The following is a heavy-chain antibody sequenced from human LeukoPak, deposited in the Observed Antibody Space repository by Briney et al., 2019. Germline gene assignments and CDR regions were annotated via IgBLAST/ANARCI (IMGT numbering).Heavy chain of an antibody. V-gene: IGHV3-7*01. CDR3: ARDPYSGAYGDTYYYYMDV. J-gene: IGHJ6*03. CDR2: IKQDGSEK. Sequence: PGGSLRLSCAASGFTFSIYWMTWVRQAPGKGLEWVANIKQDGSEKYYVDSVKGRFTISRDNARNSLYLQMNSLTAEDTAVYYCARDPYSGAYGDTYYYYMDVWGKGTTVTISS. D-gene: IGHD1-26*01. CDR1: GFTFSIYW.